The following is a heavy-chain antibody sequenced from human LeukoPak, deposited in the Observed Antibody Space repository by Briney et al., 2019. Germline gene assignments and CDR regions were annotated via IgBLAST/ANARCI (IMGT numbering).Heavy chain of an antibody. J-gene: IGHJ6*03. CDR1: GGSISSYY. CDR2: IYYSGST. CDR3: ARTYGSGIFRYYYYMDV. D-gene: IGHD3-10*01. V-gene: IGHV4-59*12. Sequence: SETLSLTCTVSGGSISSYYWSWIRQPPGKGLEWIGYIYYSGSTNYNPSLKSRVTISVDKSKNQFSLKLSSVTAADTAVYYCARTYGSGIFRYYYYMDVWGKGTTVTVSS.